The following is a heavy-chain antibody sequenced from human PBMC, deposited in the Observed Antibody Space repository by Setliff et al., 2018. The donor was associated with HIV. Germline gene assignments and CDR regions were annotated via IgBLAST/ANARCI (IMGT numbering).Heavy chain of an antibody. CDR2: VIDDGGA. CDR3: ARGRGNSSWFPS. CDR1: GGSFSNYF. D-gene: IGHD6-13*01. V-gene: IGHV4-34*01. J-gene: IGHJ5*02. Sequence: SETLSLTCAVYGGSFSNYFWSWLRQSPGGGLEWIGEVIDDGGANYNASLKSRVTMSVDTSKKEFSLKLSSVTAADTAVYYCARGRGNSSWFPSWGQGTLVTVSS.